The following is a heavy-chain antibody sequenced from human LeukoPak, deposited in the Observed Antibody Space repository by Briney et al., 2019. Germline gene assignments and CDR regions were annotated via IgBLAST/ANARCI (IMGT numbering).Heavy chain of an antibody. V-gene: IGHV3-11*01. CDR1: GFTFSDYY. D-gene: IGHD2-15*01. Sequence: GGSLRLSCAASGFTFSDYYMSWIRQAPGKGLEWVSYISSSSSTIYYADSVKGRFTISRDNAKTSLYLQMNSLRAEDTALYYCARYTRGLGYMDVWGKGTTVTVSS. CDR2: ISSSSSTI. J-gene: IGHJ6*03. CDR3: ARYTRGLGYMDV.